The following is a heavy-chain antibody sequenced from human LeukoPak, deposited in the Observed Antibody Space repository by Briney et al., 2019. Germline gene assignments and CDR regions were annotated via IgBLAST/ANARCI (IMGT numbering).Heavy chain of an antibody. CDR1: GGSISGYY. V-gene: IGHV4-34*01. Sequence: SETLSLTCTVSGGSISGYYWSWIRQPPGKGLEWIGEINHSGSTNYNPSLKSRVTISVDTSKNQFSLKLSSVTAADTAVYYCARGGPYNWNYLYYYMDVWGKGTTVTVSS. CDR2: INHSGST. J-gene: IGHJ6*03. D-gene: IGHD1-20*01. CDR3: ARGGPYNWNYLYYYMDV.